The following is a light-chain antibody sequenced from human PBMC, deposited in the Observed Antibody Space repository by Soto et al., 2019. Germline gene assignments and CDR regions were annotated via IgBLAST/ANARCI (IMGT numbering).Light chain of an antibody. CDR1: SSDVGGYNY. CDR2: EVS. CDR3: SSYGGSNNYV. V-gene: IGLV2-8*01. J-gene: IGLJ1*01. Sequence: QSALTQPPSASGSPGQSVTLSCTGTSSDVGGYNYVSWYQQHPGKGPKLIIYEVSKRPSGVPDRFSGSKSGNTASLTVSGLQGEDEADYYCSSYGGSNNYVFGTGTKVTVL.